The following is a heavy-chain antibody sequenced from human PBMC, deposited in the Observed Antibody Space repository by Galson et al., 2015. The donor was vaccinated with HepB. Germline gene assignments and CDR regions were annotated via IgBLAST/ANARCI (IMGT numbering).Heavy chain of an antibody. V-gene: IGHV3-33*01. CDR1: GFTFNTYG. J-gene: IGHJ4*02. CDR2: IWYDGIDK. D-gene: IGHD1-14*01. Sequence: SLRLSCAASGFTFNTYGMHWVRQAPGKGLEWVAAIWYDGIDKYYADSVKGRFTITRDNSESTLYLQMNSLTAEDTAVYYCARGAWGNHWLDYWGQGTLVTVSS. CDR3: ARGAWGNHWLDY.